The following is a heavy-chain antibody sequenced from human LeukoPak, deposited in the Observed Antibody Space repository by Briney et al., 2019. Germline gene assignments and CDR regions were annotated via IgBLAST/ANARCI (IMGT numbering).Heavy chain of an antibody. D-gene: IGHD2-15*01. CDR2: IYPGDSDT. CDR1: GYSFTNYW. CDR3: ARQLGYCSGGSCYSIDY. J-gene: IGHJ4*02. V-gene: IGHV5-51*01. Sequence: GESLKISCKGSGYSFTNYWIGWVRQMPGKGLEGMGIIYPGDSDTRYSPSCQGHVTISADKSIRTAYLQWSSLKASDTAIYYCARQLGYCSGGSCYSIDYWGQGTLVTVSS.